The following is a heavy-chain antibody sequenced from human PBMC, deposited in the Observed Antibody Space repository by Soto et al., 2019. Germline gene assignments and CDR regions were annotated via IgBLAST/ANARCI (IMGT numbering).Heavy chain of an antibody. CDR1: GFTFSSYA. J-gene: IGHJ4*02. V-gene: IGHV3-23*01. CDR3: AKVGSGSYSAHS. Sequence: VQLLESGGGLVQPGGSLRLSCAASGFTFSSYAMNWVRQAPGKGLEWVSTISFSGVNRHYADSVKGRFTISRDNSKNTLYLQMNSLRAEDTALYYCAKVGSGSYSAHSWGQGTLVTVSS. CDR2: ISFSGVNR. D-gene: IGHD3-10*01.